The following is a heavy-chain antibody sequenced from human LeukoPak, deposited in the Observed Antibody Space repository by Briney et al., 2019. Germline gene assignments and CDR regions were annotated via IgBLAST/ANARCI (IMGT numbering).Heavy chain of an antibody. CDR2: ICTSGST. CDR1: GGSISSGSYY. J-gene: IGHJ3*02. D-gene: IGHD3-22*01. V-gene: IGHV4-61*02. Sequence: SQTLSLTCTVSGGSISSGSYYWSWIRQPAGKGLEWIGRICTSGSTNYNPSLKSRVTISVGTSKNQFSLKLSSVTAADTAVYYCARVRYYYDSSGYGAAFDIWGQGTMVTVSS. CDR3: ARVRYYYDSSGYGAAFDI.